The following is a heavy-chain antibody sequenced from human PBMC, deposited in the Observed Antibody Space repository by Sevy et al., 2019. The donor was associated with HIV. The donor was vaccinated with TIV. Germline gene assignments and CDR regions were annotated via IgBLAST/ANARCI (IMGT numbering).Heavy chain of an antibody. CDR3: ARYCSGGSCYSLLPHDHYGMDV. CDR2: IKEDGSQK. Sequence: GGSLRLSCAASGFTFNMYWMTWVRRAPGKGLEWVANIKEDGSQKNYLDSVTGRFIISRDNAKESLYLQINSLRAEDTAVYYCARYCSGGSCYSLLPHDHYGMDVWGQGTTVTVSS. V-gene: IGHV3-7*01. D-gene: IGHD2-15*01. CDR1: GFTFNMYW. J-gene: IGHJ6*02.